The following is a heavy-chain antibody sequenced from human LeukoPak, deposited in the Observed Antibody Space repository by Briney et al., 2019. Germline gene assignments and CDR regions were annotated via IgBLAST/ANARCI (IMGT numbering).Heavy chain of an antibody. D-gene: IGHD2-2*01. CDR1: GYTYTSYG. J-gene: IGHJ4*02. V-gene: IGHV1-18*01. Sequence: ASVKVSCKASGYTYTSYGISWVRQAPGQGLEWMGWISAYNDDTHYAQKFQGRVTMTTDTSTSTAYMELRSLRSDDTAVYYCARGYCSSTSCYSFDYWGQGTLVTVSS. CDR2: ISAYNDDT. CDR3: ARGYCSSTSCYSFDY.